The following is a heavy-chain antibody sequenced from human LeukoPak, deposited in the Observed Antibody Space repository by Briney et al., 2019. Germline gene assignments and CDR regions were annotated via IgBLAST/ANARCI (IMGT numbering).Heavy chain of an antibody. J-gene: IGHJ4*02. CDR1: GGSINSGDW. CDR3: ARDLVVGAVDY. Sequence: SETLSLTCGVSGGSINSGDWWTWVRQPPGKGLEWIGEIYHDGNTYYNPSLESRVTISVDKSKNQFSLKLSSVTAADTAVYYCARDLVVGAVDYWGQGTLVTVSS. V-gene: IGHV4-4*02. CDR2: IYHDGNT. D-gene: IGHD1-26*01.